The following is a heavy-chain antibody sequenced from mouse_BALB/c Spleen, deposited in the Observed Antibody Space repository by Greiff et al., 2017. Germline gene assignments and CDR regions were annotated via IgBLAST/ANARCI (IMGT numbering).Heavy chain of an antibody. CDR2: ILPGSGST. CDR1: GYTFSSYW. Sequence: QVQLKESGAELMKPGASVKISCKATGYTFSSYWIEWVKQRPGHGLEWIGEILPGSGSTNYNEKFKGKATFTADTSSNTAYMQLSSLTSEDSAVYDCASATVVEDAMDYWGQGTSVTVSS. CDR3: ASATVVEDAMDY. J-gene: IGHJ4*01. V-gene: IGHV1-9*01. D-gene: IGHD1-1*01.